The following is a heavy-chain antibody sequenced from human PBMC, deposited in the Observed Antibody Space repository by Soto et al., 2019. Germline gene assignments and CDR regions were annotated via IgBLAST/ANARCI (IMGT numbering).Heavy chain of an antibody. Sequence: ASVKVSCKASGYTFTGYYMHWVRQAPGQGLEWMGWINPNSGGTNYAQKFQGRVTMTRDTSISTAYMELSRLRSEDTAVYYCATEHLVGVPAAPTTYGMDVWGQGTTVTVSS. V-gene: IGHV1-2*02. CDR3: ATEHLVGVPAAPTTYGMDV. J-gene: IGHJ6*02. D-gene: IGHD2-2*01. CDR1: GYTFTGYY. CDR2: INPNSGGT.